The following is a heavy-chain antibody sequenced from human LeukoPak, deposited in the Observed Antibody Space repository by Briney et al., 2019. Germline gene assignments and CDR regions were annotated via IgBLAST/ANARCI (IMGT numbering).Heavy chain of an antibody. CDR3: ASSGWELLRTSPLFY. CDR2: IIPIFGTA. D-gene: IGHD1-26*01. J-gene: IGHJ4*02. Sequence: SVKVSCKASGGTFSSYAISWVRQAPGQGLEWMGGIIPIFGTANYAQKFQGRVTITADESTSTAYMELSSLRSEDTAVYYCASSGWELLRTSPLFYWGQGTLVTVSS. V-gene: IGHV1-69*13. CDR1: GGTFSSYA.